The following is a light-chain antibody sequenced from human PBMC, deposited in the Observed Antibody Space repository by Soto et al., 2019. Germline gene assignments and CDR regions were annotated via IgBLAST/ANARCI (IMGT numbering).Light chain of an antibody. CDR1: QSVSSSY. CDR3: HQYGDSPYS. CDR2: DIS. V-gene: IGKV3-20*01. Sequence: LLALSPGRLALPPGEASTLVCRSSQSVSSSYLAWYQQKPGRAPRLLIHDISRRTTGIPDRFSGSGSGTDFTLTISRVEPEDFAVYFCHQYGDSPYSFGQGTKVDIK. J-gene: IGKJ2*01.